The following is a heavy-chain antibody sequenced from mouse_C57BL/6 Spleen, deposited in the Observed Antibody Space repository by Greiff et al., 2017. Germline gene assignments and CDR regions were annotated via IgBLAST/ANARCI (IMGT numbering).Heavy chain of an antibody. V-gene: IGHV1-64*01. CDR2: IHPNSGST. D-gene: IGHD3-2*02. J-gene: IGHJ4*01. CDR3: ARWVQLRPRVAIDD. CDR1: GYTFTSYW. Sequence: QVQLQQPGAELVKPGASVKLSCKASGYTFTSYWMHWVKQRPGQGLEWIGMIHPNSGSTNYNEKFKSKATLTVDKSSSTAYMQLSSLTSEDSAVYYCARWVQLRPRVAIDDWGQGTSVTVSS.